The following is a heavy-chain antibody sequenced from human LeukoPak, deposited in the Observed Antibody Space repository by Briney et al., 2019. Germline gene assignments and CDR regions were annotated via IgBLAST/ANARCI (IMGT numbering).Heavy chain of an antibody. CDR2: IDWDDDK. CDR3: ARIRPSRRPYYDFWSGYQYYFDY. V-gene: IGHV2-70*11. CDR1: GFSLSTSGMC. D-gene: IGHD3-3*01. Sequence: SGPALVKPTQTLTLTCTFSGFSLSTSGMCVSWIRQPPGKALEWLARIDWDDDKYYSTSLKTRLTISKDTSKNQVVLTMTNMDPVDTATYYCARIRPSRRPYYDFWSGYQYYFDYWGQGTLVTISS. J-gene: IGHJ4*02.